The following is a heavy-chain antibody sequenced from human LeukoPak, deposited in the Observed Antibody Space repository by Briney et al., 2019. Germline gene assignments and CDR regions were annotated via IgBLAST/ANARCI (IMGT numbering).Heavy chain of an antibody. V-gene: IGHV1-69*01. Sequence: GSSVKVSCKASGGTFSSYAISWVRQAPGQGLEWMGGIIPIFGTANYAQKFQGRVTITADESTSTAYMELSSLRSEDTAVYYCARDEGAWYSVWYSQHWGQGTLVTVSS. CDR1: GGTFSSYA. D-gene: IGHD6-19*01. J-gene: IGHJ1*01. CDR2: IIPIFGTA. CDR3: ARDEGAWYSVWYSQH.